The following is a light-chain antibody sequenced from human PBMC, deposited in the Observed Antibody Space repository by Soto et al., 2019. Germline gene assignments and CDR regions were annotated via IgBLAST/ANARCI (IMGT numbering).Light chain of an antibody. J-gene: IGKJ5*01. Sequence: IQMPESPATLSASVGDRVTITCRASQSISSWLAWYQQKPGKAPKLLIYKASTLKSGVPSRFSGSGSGTEFTLTISSLEPEDFAVYYCQQRSNWPPGFGQGTRLEI. CDR3: QQRSNWPPG. CDR2: KAS. CDR1: QSISSW. V-gene: IGKV1-5*03.